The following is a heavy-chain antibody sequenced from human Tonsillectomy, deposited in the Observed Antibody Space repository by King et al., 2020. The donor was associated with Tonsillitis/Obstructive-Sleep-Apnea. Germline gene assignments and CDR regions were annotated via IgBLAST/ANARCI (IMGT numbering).Heavy chain of an antibody. CDR1: GYTFTSYY. J-gene: IGHJ4*02. CDR3: ARDNCSSTSCYTHYFDF. D-gene: IGHD2-2*02. CDR2: INPSGGST. Sequence: QVQLVESGAEVKKPGASVKVSCKASGYTFTSYYMHWVRQTPGQGLEWMGIINPSGGSTSHAQKFQGRVTMTRDTSTSTVYMELSSLRSEDTAVYYCARDNCSSTSCYTHYFDFWGQGTLVTVSS. V-gene: IGHV1-46*01.